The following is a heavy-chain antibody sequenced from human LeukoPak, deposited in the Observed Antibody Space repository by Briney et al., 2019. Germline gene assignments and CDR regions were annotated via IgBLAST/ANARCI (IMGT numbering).Heavy chain of an antibody. CDR1: GFTFISYY. V-gene: IGHV1-46*01. J-gene: IGHJ5*02. Sequence: ASVKVSCKTSGFTFISYYMHWVRQAPGQGLEWMGIINPNTDSTSYARKFQGRFAITSDTSTSTVYMELTSLISEDTAVYYCARAFDSRGGGANWFDPWGQGTLVTVSS. CDR2: INPNTDST. D-gene: IGHD3-22*01. CDR3: ARAFDSRGGGANWFDP.